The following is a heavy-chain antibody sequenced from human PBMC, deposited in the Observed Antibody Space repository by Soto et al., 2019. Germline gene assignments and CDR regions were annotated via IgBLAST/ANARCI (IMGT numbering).Heavy chain of an antibody. V-gene: IGHV3-48*01. J-gene: IGHJ4*02. CDR1: GFTFSSYS. CDR2: ISSSSSTI. D-gene: IGHD2-2*01. Sequence: GGSLRLSCAASGFTFSSYSMNWVRQAPGKGLEWVSYISSSSSTIYYADSVKGRFTISRDNAKNSLYLQMNSLRAEDTAVYYCARESWGPKGSIVVVPAAPSDYWGQGTLVTVSS. CDR3: ARESWGPKGSIVVVPAAPSDY.